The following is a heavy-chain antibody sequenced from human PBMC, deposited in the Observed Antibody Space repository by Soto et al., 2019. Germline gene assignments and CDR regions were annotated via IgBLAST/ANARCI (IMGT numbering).Heavy chain of an antibody. CDR2: IQSGGPT. J-gene: IGHJ4*01. CDR3: TTDSYSTMIVVRFDY. Sequence: PGGSLRLSCAASGFTFSAYSTSWVRQAPGKGLEWVSLIQSGGPTYYADSVKGRFTISRDTSENTLHLQMDSLRAEDTAVYYCTTDSYSTMIVVRFDYWGHGTLVTVSS. D-gene: IGHD3-22*01. V-gene: IGHV3-66*01. CDR1: GFTFSAYS.